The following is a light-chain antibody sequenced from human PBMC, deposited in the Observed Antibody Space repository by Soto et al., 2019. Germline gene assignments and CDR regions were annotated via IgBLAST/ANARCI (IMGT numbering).Light chain of an antibody. CDR2: DAS. J-gene: IGKJ3*01. CDR3: QQRSNWPL. CDR1: QSVSSY. Sequence: EIVLTQSPATLSLSPGERATLSCRASQSVSSYLAWYQQKPGQAPRLLIYDASIRATCIPARFSGSGSGTDFSLTVRSLEPEDFAVYYCQQRSNWPLFGPGTKVDIK. V-gene: IGKV3-11*01.